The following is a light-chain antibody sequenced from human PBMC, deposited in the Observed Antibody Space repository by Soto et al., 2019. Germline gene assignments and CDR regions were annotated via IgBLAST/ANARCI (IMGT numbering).Light chain of an antibody. V-gene: IGLV2-11*01. CDR1: SSDVGDYKY. CDR2: DIS. Sequence: QSALTQPRSVSGSPGQSVTISCTGTSSDVGDYKYVSRYRQDPGKAPKIIIYDISERPSGVPDRFSGSKSGNTASLTISGLQAEDESDYYCCSYAGSYSYVFGTGTKLTVL. CDR3: CSYAGSYSYV. J-gene: IGLJ1*01.